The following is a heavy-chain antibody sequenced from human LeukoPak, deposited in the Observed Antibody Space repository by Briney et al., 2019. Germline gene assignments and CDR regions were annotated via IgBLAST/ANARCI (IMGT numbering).Heavy chain of an antibody. V-gene: IGHV3-74*01. Sequence: GGSLRLSCAASGFTFSSYWMHWVRQAPGKGLVWVSRINSDGSSTSYADSVKGRFTISRDNAKNTLYLQMDSLRAEDTAVYYCAKDLPPIAVAGFFDYWGQGTLVTVSS. D-gene: IGHD6-19*01. CDR2: INSDGSST. CDR3: AKDLPPIAVAGFFDY. J-gene: IGHJ4*02. CDR1: GFTFSSYW.